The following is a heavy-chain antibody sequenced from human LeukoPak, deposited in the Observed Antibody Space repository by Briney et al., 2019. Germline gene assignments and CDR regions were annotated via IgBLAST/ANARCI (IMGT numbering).Heavy chain of an antibody. V-gene: IGHV3-11*01. Sequence: GGSLRLSCAASGFTFSDYYMSWIRQAPGKGLEWVSYLSSSATHLYYPDSVKGRFTLSRDNAKHSLYLQMNSLRAEDTAVYYCARMDYVWGSQFDPWGQGTLVTVSS. CDR3: ARMDYVWGSQFDP. J-gene: IGHJ5*02. D-gene: IGHD3-16*01. CDR2: LSSSATHL. CDR1: GFTFSDYY.